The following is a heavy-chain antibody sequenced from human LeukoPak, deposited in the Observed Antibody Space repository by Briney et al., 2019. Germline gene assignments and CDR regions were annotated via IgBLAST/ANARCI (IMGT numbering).Heavy chain of an antibody. Sequence: GGSLRLSCVASGPTFSLDGMYWVRQAPGRGLEWVSLISYDGVATSYADTVKGRFTISRDNSKNTLYVQMNSLGGEDSAVDYGAKDHGSSVSAYVMDVWGQGTTVTVSS. V-gene: IGHV3-30*18. CDR1: GPTFSLDG. J-gene: IGHJ6*02. D-gene: IGHD1-26*01. CDR2: ISYDGVAT. CDR3: AKDHGSSVSAYVMDV.